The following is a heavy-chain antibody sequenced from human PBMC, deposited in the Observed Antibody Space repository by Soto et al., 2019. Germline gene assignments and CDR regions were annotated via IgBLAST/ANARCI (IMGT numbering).Heavy chain of an antibody. D-gene: IGHD6-13*01. CDR1: GGSFSGYY. CDR2: INHSGST. V-gene: IGHV4-34*01. Sequence: SETLSLTCAVYGGSFSGYYWSWIRQPPGKGLEWIGEINHSGSTNYNPSLKSRVTISVDTSKNQFSLKLSSVTAADTAVYYCARGRGAAAGTRLSRPLNDYWGQGTLVTVSS. CDR3: ARGRGAAAGTRLSRPLNDY. J-gene: IGHJ4*02.